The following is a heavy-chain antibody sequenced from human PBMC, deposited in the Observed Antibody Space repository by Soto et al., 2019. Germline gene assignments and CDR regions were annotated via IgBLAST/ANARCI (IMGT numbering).Heavy chain of an antibody. Sequence: QITLKESGPTLVKPTQTLTLTCTFSGFSLTTSGVGVGWIRQPPGKALEWLALIYWDDDKRYSPSLKSRLTIPKYTSKNQVVLTMTNMDPVDTATYYWEHRGVAGNLDYWGQGTLVTVSS. CDR3: EHRGVAGNLDY. D-gene: IGHD1-1*01. J-gene: IGHJ4*02. CDR2: IYWDDDK. V-gene: IGHV2-5*02. CDR1: GFSLTTSGVG.